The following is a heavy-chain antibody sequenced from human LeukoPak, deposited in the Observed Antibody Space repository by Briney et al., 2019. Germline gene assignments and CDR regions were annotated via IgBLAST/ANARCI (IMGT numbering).Heavy chain of an antibody. CDR1: GFTFSSYA. J-gene: IGHJ6*02. Sequence: PGRSLRLSCAASGFTFSSYAMHWVRQAPGKGLEWVAVISYDGSNKYYADSVKGRFTISRDNSKNTLYLQMNSLRAEDTAVYYCARDKPLEYGATYYYYGMDVWGQGTTVTVSS. CDR2: ISYDGSNK. V-gene: IGHV3-30-3*01. CDR3: ARDKPLEYGATYYYYGMDV. D-gene: IGHD1-1*01.